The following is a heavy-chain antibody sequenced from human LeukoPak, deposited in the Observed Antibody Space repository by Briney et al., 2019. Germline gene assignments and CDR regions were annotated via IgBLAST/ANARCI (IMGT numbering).Heavy chain of an antibody. CDR2: INHSGST. CDR1: GGSFSGYY. V-gene: IGHV4-34*01. Sequence: SETLSLTCAVYGGSFSGYYWSWNRQPPGKGLEWIGEINHSGSTNYNPSLKSRVTISVDTSKNQFSLKLSSVTAADTAVYYCARFPGDAFDIWGQGTMVTVSS. J-gene: IGHJ3*02. CDR3: ARFPGDAFDI.